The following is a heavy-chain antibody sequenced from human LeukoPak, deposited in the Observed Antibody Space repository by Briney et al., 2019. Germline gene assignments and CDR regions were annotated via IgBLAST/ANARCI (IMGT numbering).Heavy chain of an antibody. CDR1: GASISGNL. V-gene: IGHV4-59*01. CDR3: ARDRYYYDSSGYYWLFDY. CDR2: VYDNGDT. D-gene: IGHD3-22*01. J-gene: IGHJ4*02. Sequence: PSETLSLTCTVSGASISGNLWTWIRQPPGKGLEWIAYVYDNGDTRYHPSFTGRVSISVDLSRNQFSLRLTSVLAADTAVYYCARDRYYYDSSGYYWLFDYWGQGTLVIVSS.